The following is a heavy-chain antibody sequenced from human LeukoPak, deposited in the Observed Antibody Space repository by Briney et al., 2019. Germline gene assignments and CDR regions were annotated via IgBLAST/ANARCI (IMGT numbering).Heavy chain of an antibody. V-gene: IGHV3-53*05. CDR1: GFTVSSNY. CDR2: IHSGGST. CDR3: ARDLLNDFWSGYYFDY. Sequence: GGSLRLSCAASGFTVSSNYMSWVRQAPGKGLEWVSVIHSGGSTYYADSVKGRFTISRDNSKNTQYLQMNSLRAEDTAVYYCARDLLNDFWSGYYFDYWGQGTLVTVSS. J-gene: IGHJ4*02. D-gene: IGHD3-3*01.